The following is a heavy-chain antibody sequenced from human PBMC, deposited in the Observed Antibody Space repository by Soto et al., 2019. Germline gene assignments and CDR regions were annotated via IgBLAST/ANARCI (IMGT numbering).Heavy chain of an antibody. CDR2: IYYTGRT. CDR3: ARGPPFH. CDR1: GGSLKSGGCY. J-gene: IGHJ4*02. V-gene: IGHV4-31*02. Sequence: PSETLSLTCTVSGGSLKSGGCYWSWIRQHPGRGLEWIGYIYYTGRTYYNPSLKSRVTFSVDTSKNQFSLKLSSVTAADTAVYYCARGPPFHWGQGTLVTSPQ. D-gene: IGHD3-16*01.